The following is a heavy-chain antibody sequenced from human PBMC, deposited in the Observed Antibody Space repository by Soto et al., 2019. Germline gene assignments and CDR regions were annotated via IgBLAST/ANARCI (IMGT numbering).Heavy chain of an antibody. CDR3: ARGLYGAYGQDF. D-gene: IGHD4-17*01. Sequence: EVQLVESGENLVQPGGSLRLSCAASGFTFSNYWIHWVRQAPGKGLVWVSRIKGDEITTNYADSVKGRFTISRDNAKNTVVLQMHGLRAEDTALYYCARGLYGAYGQDFWGQGILVTVSS. CDR1: GFTFSNYW. V-gene: IGHV3-74*01. J-gene: IGHJ4*02. CDR2: IKGDEITT.